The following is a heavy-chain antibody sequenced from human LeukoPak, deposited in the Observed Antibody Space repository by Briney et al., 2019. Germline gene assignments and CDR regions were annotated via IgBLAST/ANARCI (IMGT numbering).Heavy chain of an antibody. CDR3: ARDSGYTDAFDI. D-gene: IGHD3-22*01. V-gene: IGHV4-39*07. CDR1: GGSISSSSYY. CDR2: IYYSGST. Sequence: SETLSLTCTVSGGSISSSSYYWGWIRQPPGKGLEWIGSIYYSGSTYYNPSLKSRVTISVDTSKNQFSLKLSSVTAADTAVYYCARDSGYTDAFDIWGQGTMVTVSS. J-gene: IGHJ3*02.